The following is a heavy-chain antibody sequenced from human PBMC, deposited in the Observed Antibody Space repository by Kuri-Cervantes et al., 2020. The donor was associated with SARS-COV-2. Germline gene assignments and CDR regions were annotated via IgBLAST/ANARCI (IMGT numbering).Heavy chain of an antibody. Sequence: GSLRLSCAVSGYSISSGYYWGWIRQPPGKGLEWIGSIYYSGSTYYNPSLKSRVTISVDTSKNQFSLKLSSVTAADTAVYYCGRDGVAAAGYGNPYYYYYMDVWGKGTTVTVSS. CDR2: IYYSGST. V-gene: IGHV4-38-2*02. D-gene: IGHD6-13*01. CDR1: GYSISSGYY. CDR3: GRDGVAAAGYGNPYYYYYMDV. J-gene: IGHJ6*03.